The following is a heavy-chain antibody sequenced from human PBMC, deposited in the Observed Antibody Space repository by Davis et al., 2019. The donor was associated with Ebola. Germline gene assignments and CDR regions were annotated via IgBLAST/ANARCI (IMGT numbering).Heavy chain of an antibody. CDR1: GYTFTGYY. Sequence: ASVKVSCKASGYTFTGYYMHWVRQAPGQGLEWMGWMNPNSGNTGYAQKFQGRVTMTRNTSISTAYMELSSLRSEDTAVYYCASRYCSGGSCYSPSYYYYGMDVWGQGTTVTVSS. V-gene: IGHV1-8*02. CDR3: ASRYCSGGSCYSPSYYYYGMDV. CDR2: MNPNSGNT. D-gene: IGHD2-15*01. J-gene: IGHJ6*02.